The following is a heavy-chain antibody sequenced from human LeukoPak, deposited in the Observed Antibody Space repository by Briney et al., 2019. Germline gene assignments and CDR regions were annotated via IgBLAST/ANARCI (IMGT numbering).Heavy chain of an antibody. Sequence: GRSLRLSCAASGFTFSSYGMHWVRQAPGKGLEWVAVISYDGSNKYYADSVKGRFTISRDNSKNTLYLQMNSLRAEDTALYYCARVAAVAGPPGAFDIWGQGTMVTVSS. CDR2: ISYDGSNK. CDR1: GFTFSSYG. V-gene: IGHV3-30*03. D-gene: IGHD6-19*01. CDR3: ARVAAVAGPPGAFDI. J-gene: IGHJ3*02.